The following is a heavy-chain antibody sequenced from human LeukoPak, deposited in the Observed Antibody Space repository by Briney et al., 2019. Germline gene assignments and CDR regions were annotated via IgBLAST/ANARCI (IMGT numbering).Heavy chain of an antibody. Sequence: GGSLRLSCAASGFTFSSYAMSWVRQAPGKGLEWVSAISGSGGSTYYADSVKGRFTISRDNSKNTLYLQMNSLRAEDTAVYYCAKDKGLIVDPNPGAFDIWSQGTMVTVSS. CDR3: AKDKGLIVDPNPGAFDI. CDR1: GFTFSSYA. D-gene: IGHD2-15*01. J-gene: IGHJ3*02. V-gene: IGHV3-23*01. CDR2: ISGSGGST.